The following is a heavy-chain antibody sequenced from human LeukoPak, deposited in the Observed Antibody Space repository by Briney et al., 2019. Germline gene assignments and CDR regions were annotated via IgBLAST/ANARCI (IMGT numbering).Heavy chain of an antibody. CDR3: ARGGVLGYCSGGSCQLDY. V-gene: IGHV1-18*01. J-gene: IGHJ4*02. CDR2: ISAYNGNT. Sequence: GASVKVSCKASGYTFTSYGISWVRQAPGQGLEWMGWISAYNGNTNYAQKLQGRVTMTTDTSISTAYMELSRLRSDDTAVYYCARGGVLGYCSGGSCQLDYWGQGTLVTVSS. CDR1: GYTFTSYG. D-gene: IGHD2-15*01.